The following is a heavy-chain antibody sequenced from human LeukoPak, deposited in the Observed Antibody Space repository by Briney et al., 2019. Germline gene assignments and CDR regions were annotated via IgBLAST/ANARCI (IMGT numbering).Heavy chain of an antibody. J-gene: IGHJ3*02. CDR2: IWYDGSDK. Sequence: GGSPRLSCAASGFTFSSFGMHWVRQAPGKGLEWVAVIWYDGSDKYYTDTVKGRFTISRDNSKNTLYLQMNSLRAEDTATYYCARAGDAFDIWGQGTMVTVSS. CDR3: ARAGDAFDI. V-gene: IGHV3-33*01. CDR1: GFTFSSFG.